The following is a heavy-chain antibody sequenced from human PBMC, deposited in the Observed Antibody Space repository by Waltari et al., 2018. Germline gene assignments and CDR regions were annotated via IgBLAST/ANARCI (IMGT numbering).Heavy chain of an antibody. CDR1: GFTFSTYA. D-gene: IGHD4-17*01. Sequence: EVHLLESGGGLVQPGGSLRLSCAASGFTFSTYAMSWVRQAPGKGLEWVSTISASGVATYYAASVKGRFTISRDNSKNTVYVQMNGLGVEDTAVYYCAKDLPATATIVYFDCRGQGTLVTVSS. CDR2: ISASGVAT. V-gene: IGHV3-23*01. J-gene: IGHJ4*02. CDR3: AKDLPATATIVYFDC.